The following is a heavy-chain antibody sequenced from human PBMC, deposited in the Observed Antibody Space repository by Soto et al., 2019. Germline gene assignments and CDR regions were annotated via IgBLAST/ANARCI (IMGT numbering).Heavy chain of an antibody. D-gene: IGHD3-3*01. Sequence: GGSLRLSCAASGFTSLSHAMSWVRQAPWKGLEWVSGISWNSGSIGYADSVKGRFTISRDNAKNSLYLQMNSLRAEDTAFYYCARAGFWSGYYSLVDYWGQGTLVTVSS. CDR3: ARAGFWSGYYSLVDY. CDR1: GFTSLSHA. CDR2: ISWNSGSI. V-gene: IGHV3-9*02. J-gene: IGHJ4*02.